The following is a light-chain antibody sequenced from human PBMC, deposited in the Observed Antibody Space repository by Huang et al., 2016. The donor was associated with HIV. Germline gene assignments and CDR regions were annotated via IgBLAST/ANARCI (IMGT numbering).Light chain of an antibody. CDR1: QSLLFSNGYNY. CDR2: WGS. Sequence: ILMTQSPLSLPVTPGEPASISCRSSQSLLFSNGYNYLDWYLQKPGPSPQLLIYWGSNRTSGVPDRFSGSGSGTDFTLKISRVEAGDVGVYYCMQVLQTPLTFGQGTRLEMK. V-gene: IGKV2-28*01. J-gene: IGKJ5*01. CDR3: MQVLQTPLT.